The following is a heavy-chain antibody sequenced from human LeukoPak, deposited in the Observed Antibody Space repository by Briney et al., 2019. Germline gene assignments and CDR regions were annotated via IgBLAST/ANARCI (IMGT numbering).Heavy chain of an antibody. CDR2: IYATGNT. CDR3: ARHSDSPNYPDTDSFDL. V-gene: IGHV3-53*01. Sequence: GGSLRLSCAASGFSISNYYMFWARQAPGKGLEWVSVIYATGNTYYANSVKGRFTISRDNSENTLYLQMNSLRVGDTAVYYCARHSDSPNYPDTDSFDLWGQGTTATVSS. D-gene: IGHD3-22*01. J-gene: IGHJ3*01. CDR1: GFSISNYY.